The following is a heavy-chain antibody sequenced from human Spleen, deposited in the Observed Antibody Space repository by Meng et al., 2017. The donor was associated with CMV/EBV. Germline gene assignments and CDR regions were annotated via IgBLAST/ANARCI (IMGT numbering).Heavy chain of an antibody. CDR3: ARIPYCTNGVCYPYWYFDL. V-gene: IGHV1-2*02. CDR2: IYPNTGGT. Sequence: FTGYYMHWVRRAPGQGLEWMGWIYPNTGGTNYAQKFQGRVTMTRDTSIRTAYMELSRLRSDDTAVYYCARIPYCTNGVCYPYWYFDLWGRGTLVTVSS. D-gene: IGHD2-8*01. CDR1: FTGYY. J-gene: IGHJ2*01.